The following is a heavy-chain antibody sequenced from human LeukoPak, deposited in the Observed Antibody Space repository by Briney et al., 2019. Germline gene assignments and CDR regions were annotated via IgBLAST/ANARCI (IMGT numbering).Heavy chain of an antibody. D-gene: IGHD2-2*01. V-gene: IGHV4-59*08. CDR1: GGSMSNFY. Sequence: TSKTLSLSCTATGGSMSNFYWTWIRQPPGKGLEWIANIYYSGSTNYNPSLKSRVTMSIDTSKNQFSLKLSSVTAADTAVYYCARSLYCSSVNCPTQTWFDPWGQGTLVSVSS. CDR2: IYYSGST. J-gene: IGHJ5*02. CDR3: ARSLYCSSVNCPTQTWFDP.